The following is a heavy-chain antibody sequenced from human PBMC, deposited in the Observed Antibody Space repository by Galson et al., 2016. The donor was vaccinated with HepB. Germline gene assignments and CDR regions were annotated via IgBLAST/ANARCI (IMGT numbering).Heavy chain of an antibody. CDR1: GFTSSSYG. CDR3: AKSRHATPIDFIFNR. J-gene: IGHJ5*02. Sequence: SLRLSCAVSGFTSSSYGMHWVRQAPGKGLEWVAVISDDGSSKYYVPSVKGRFSISRDNSKDMLYLQMDSLRPEDTAVYYCAKSRHATPIDFIFNRWGQGTLVTVS. D-gene: IGHD2-21*02. V-gene: IGHV3-30*18. CDR2: ISDDGSSK.